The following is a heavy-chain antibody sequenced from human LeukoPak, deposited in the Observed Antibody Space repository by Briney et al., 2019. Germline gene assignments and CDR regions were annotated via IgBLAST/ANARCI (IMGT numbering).Heavy chain of an antibody. CDR2: FIPIFGTA. V-gene: IGHV1-69*06. D-gene: IGHD5-18*01. Sequence: SVKVSCKASGGTFSSYAISWVRQAPGQGLEWMGGFIPIFGTANYAQKFQGRVTITADKSTSTAYMELSSLRSEDTAVYYCARGLWLYYFDYWGQGTLVTVSS. J-gene: IGHJ4*02. CDR1: GGTFSSYA. CDR3: ARGLWLYYFDY.